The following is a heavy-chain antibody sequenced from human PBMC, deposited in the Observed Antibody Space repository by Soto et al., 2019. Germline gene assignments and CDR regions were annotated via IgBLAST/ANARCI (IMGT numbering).Heavy chain of an antibody. V-gene: IGHV1-46*03. CDR3: ARVALDYDILTGYNWFDP. Sequence: ASVKVSCKASGYTFTSYYMHWVRQAPGQGLEWMGIINPSGGSTSYAQKFQGGVTMTRDTSTSTFYMELSSLRSEDTALYYCARVALDYDILTGYNWFDPWGQGTLVTVSS. CDR1: GYTFTSYY. J-gene: IGHJ5*02. CDR2: INPSGGST. D-gene: IGHD3-9*01.